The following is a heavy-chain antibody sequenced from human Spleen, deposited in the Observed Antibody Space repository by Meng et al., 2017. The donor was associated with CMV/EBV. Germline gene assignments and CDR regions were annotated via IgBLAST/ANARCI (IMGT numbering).Heavy chain of an antibody. J-gene: IGHJ4*02. D-gene: IGHD5-12*01. V-gene: IGHV4-30-4*08. CDR1: GGSISSGDYY. CDR3: ARVVAQGYSGYDFSDY. Sequence: QVQLQASGPGLLQPLXXLSRTCXVSGGSISSGDYYWSWIRQPPGKGLEWIGYIYYSGSTYYNPSLKSRVTISVDTSKNQFSLKLSSVTAADTAVYYCARVVAQGYSGYDFSDYWGQGTLGTVSS. CDR2: IYYSGST.